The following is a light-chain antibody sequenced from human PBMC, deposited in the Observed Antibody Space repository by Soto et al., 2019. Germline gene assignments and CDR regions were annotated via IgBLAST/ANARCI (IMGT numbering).Light chain of an antibody. V-gene: IGLV2-18*02. CDR2: EVS. Sequence: QSALTQPPSVSGSPGQSVTISCTGTSSDVGSYYRVSWYQQPPGTAPKVMIYEVSYRPPGVPDRFSGSKSGNPASLTLSGLQAKDEADYYSSSITSDSTLVFGGGTKLTVL. CDR3: SSITSDSTLV. J-gene: IGLJ2*01. CDR1: SSDVGSYYR.